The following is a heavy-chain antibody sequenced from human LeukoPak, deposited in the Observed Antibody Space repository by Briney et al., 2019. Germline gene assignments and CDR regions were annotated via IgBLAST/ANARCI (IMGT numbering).Heavy chain of an antibody. CDR2: INHSGST. CDR1: GGSFSGYY. CDR3: AREGGPSSRFDY. Sequence: SETLSLTCAVYGGSFSGYYWSWIGQPPGKGLEWIGEINHSGSTNYNPSLKSRVTISVDTSKNQFSLKLSSVTAADTAVYYCAREGGPSSRFDYWGQGTLVTVSS. V-gene: IGHV4-34*01. D-gene: IGHD3-10*01. J-gene: IGHJ4*02.